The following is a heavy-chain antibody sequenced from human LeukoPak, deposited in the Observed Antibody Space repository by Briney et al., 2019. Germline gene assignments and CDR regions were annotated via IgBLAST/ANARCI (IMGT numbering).Heavy chain of an antibody. D-gene: IGHD2-2*01. Sequence: GRSLRLSCAASGFTFSTYGMHWVRQAPGKGLGGVAVISYDGSNKYYADSVKGRFTISRVNSKNTLYLQMNSLRAEDTAVYYCAKTAWELGYCSSTSCYHFDYWGQGTLVTVSS. CDR1: GFTFSTYG. J-gene: IGHJ4*02. CDR2: ISYDGSNK. V-gene: IGHV3-30*18. CDR3: AKTAWELGYCSSTSCYHFDY.